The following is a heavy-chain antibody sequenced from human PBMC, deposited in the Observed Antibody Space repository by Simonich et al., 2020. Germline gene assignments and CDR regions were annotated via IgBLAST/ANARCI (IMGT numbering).Heavy chain of an antibody. V-gene: IGHV4-39*01. CDR2: INHSGST. Sequence: SCPCTVSGGSISSSSYYWSWIRQPPGKGLEWIGEINHSGSTNYNPSLKSRVTISVDTSKNQFSLKLSSVTAADTAVYYCARHTVKSIAATNYYYGMDVWGQGTTVTVSS. J-gene: IGHJ6*02. D-gene: IGHD6-13*01. CDR1: GGSISSSSYY. CDR3: ARHTVKSIAATNYYYGMDV.